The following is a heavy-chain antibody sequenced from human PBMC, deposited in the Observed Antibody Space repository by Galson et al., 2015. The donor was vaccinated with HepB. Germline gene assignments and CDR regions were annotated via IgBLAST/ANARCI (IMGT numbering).Heavy chain of an antibody. Sequence: TLSLTCTVSGGSISSGSYYWSWIRQPAGKGLEWIGRIYTSGSTNYNPSLKSRVTMSVDTSKNQFSLKLNSVTAADTAVYYCARVGDGYNKNYWGQGTLVTVSS. CDR1: GGSISSGSYY. D-gene: IGHD5-24*01. V-gene: IGHV4-61*02. CDR3: ARVGDGYNKNY. J-gene: IGHJ4*02. CDR2: IYTSGST.